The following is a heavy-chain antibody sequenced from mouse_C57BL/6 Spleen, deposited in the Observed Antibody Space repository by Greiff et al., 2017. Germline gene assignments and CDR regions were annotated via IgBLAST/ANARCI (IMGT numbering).Heavy chain of an antibody. J-gene: IGHJ4*01. Sequence: EVQLQQSGPVLVKPGASVKLSCKASGYTFTAYNMPWVQQSHGKSLEWIGYINPNHGGTSYNQKFQGKATVTVNKSSSTAYMELRSLTSEDSAVYYCARDWANYAMDYWGQGTSVTVSS. CDR2: INPNHGGT. V-gene: IGHV1-22*01. CDR1: GYTFTAYN. CDR3: ARDWANYAMDY. D-gene: IGHD4-1*01.